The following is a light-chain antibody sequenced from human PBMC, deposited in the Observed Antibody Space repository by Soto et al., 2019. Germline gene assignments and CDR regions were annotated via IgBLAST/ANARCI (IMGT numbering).Light chain of an antibody. J-gene: IGKJ1*01. V-gene: IGKV3-11*01. Sequence: LTQSPATLSASLGDRVTLSFRASQSISSYLHWYQQKAGQAPRLLIYDVSNMASGIPSRFSGSGSGTDFSLTIDSLEPEDFAVYYCQQRYRRPRTFGQGTKVDIK. CDR1: QSISSY. CDR3: QQRYRRPRT. CDR2: DVS.